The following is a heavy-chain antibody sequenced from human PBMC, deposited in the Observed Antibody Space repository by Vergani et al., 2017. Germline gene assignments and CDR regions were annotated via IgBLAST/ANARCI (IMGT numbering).Heavy chain of an antibody. Sequence: QVQLVQSGAEVKRPGASVKVSCKASGYTFTSYGISWVRQAPGQGLEWMGWISAYNGNTNYAQKLQGRVTMTTDTSTSTAYMELRSLRSDDTAVYYCARVIDYYDSSGHIDYWGQGTLVTVSS. V-gene: IGHV1-18*01. J-gene: IGHJ4*02. D-gene: IGHD3-22*01. CDR2: ISAYNGNT. CDR3: ARVIDYYDSSGHIDY. CDR1: GYTFTSYG.